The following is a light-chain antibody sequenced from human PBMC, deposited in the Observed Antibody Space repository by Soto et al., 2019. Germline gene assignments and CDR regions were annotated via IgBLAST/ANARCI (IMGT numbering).Light chain of an antibody. Sequence: DIQMTQSPSTLSASVGDRVTITCRASQSISSWLAWYQQKPGKAPKLLIYDASSLESGVPSRFSGSGSGTEFTLTISNLQPDDFATYYCQQYHSPRALTFGGGTKVEIK. J-gene: IGKJ4*01. CDR2: DAS. V-gene: IGKV1-5*01. CDR1: QSISSW. CDR3: QQYHSPRALT.